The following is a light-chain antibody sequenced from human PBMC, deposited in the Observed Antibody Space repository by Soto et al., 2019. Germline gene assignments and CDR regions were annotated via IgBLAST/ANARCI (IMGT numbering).Light chain of an antibody. CDR1: SSNIGAGYG. Sequence: QSVLTQPPSVSGAPGQRVTIPCTGSSSNIGAGYGVLWYQQLPGTAPKLLIYGNSNRPSGVPDRFSGSKSGTSASLAITGLQAEDEAEYYCQSYDSSLSGSVFGGGTKVTVL. CDR2: GNS. V-gene: IGLV1-40*01. CDR3: QSYDSSLSGSV. J-gene: IGLJ2*01.